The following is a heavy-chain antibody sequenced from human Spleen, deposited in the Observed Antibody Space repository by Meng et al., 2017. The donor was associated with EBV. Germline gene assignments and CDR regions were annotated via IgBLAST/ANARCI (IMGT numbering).Heavy chain of an antibody. Sequence: QLEESGPGKVKPSGPLCLICTVSGGSISTSNWWSWVRQSPEKGLEWIGEVFRTGDTNYNPSLKSRVTILIDKSKNQFSLKLNSVTAADTAIYFCASDGISRYFDNWGPGTLVTVSS. CDR1: GGSISTSNW. CDR2: VFRTGDT. J-gene: IGHJ4*02. D-gene: IGHD1-1*01. V-gene: IGHV4-4*02. CDR3: ASDGISRYFDN.